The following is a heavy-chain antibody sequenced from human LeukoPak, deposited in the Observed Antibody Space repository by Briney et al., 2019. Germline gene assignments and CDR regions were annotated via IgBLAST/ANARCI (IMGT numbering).Heavy chain of an antibody. CDR1: GGSISSYH. Sequence: KPSETLSLTCTVSGGSISSYHWSWIRQPPGKGLEWIGYIYYSGSTNYNPSLKSRVTISVDTSKNQFSLKLSSVTAADTAVYYCARYFSGKTLDFWGQGTLVTVSS. CDR2: IYYSGST. V-gene: IGHV4-59*01. J-gene: IGHJ4*02. D-gene: IGHD1-26*01. CDR3: ARYFSGKTLDF.